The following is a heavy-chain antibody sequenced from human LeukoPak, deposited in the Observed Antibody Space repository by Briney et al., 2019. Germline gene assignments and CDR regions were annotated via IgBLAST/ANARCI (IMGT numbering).Heavy chain of an antibody. CDR2: ISYDGSNK. CDR3: ARDSYYYDSSGYYLSGMDV. D-gene: IGHD3-22*01. Sequence: PGRSLRLSCAASGFTFSSYALHWVRQAPGKGLEGVAVISYDGSNKYYADSVKGRFTISRDNSKNTLYLQMNSLRAEDTAVYYCARDSYYYDSSGYYLSGMDVWGQGTTVTVSS. CDR1: GFTFSSYA. V-gene: IGHV3-30-3*01. J-gene: IGHJ6*02.